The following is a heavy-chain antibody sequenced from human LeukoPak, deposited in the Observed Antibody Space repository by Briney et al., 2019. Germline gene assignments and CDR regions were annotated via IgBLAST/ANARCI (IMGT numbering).Heavy chain of an antibody. CDR1: GFTFSSYW. D-gene: IGHD3-10*01. Sequence: PGGSLRLSCAASGFTFSSYWMSWVRQAPGKGLEWVANIKQDGSEKYYVDSVKGRFTISRDNAKNSLYLQMNSLRAEDMAVYYCARDRVSPLSGFIYGSGSYHDAFDIWGQGTMVTVSS. CDR3: ARDRVSPLSGFIYGSGSYHDAFDI. V-gene: IGHV3-7*01. CDR2: IKQDGSEK. J-gene: IGHJ3*02.